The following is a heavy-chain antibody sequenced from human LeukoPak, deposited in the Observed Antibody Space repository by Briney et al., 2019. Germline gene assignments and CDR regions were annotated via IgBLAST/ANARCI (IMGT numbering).Heavy chain of an antibody. J-gene: IGHJ4*02. CDR2: ISPNSGGT. CDR3: AREEHGGLYDF. CDR1: GHIFTNYY. D-gene: IGHD4-23*01. Sequence: GASVKVSCKASGHIFTNYYIQWVRQAPGQGLEWMGMISPNSGGTSYAQRFQDRITMTSDTSTNSVYMELSSLTSEDTAVYYCAREEHGGLYDFWGQGTLVTVSS. V-gene: IGHV1-46*01.